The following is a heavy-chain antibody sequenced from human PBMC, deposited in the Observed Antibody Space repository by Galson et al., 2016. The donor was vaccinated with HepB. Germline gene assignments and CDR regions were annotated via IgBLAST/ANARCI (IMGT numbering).Heavy chain of an antibody. CDR1: GFTFSRYA. J-gene: IGHJ4*02. Sequence: SLRLSCAASGFTFSRYAMHWVRQAPGKGLEWVSGISWNSGRIGYADSVKGRFTISRDNAKNSLYLQMNSLRAEDTALYYCAKDKWASAVADFDYWGQGTLVTVSS. CDR3: AKDKWASAVADFDY. CDR2: ISWNSGRI. V-gene: IGHV3-9*01. D-gene: IGHD4-23*01.